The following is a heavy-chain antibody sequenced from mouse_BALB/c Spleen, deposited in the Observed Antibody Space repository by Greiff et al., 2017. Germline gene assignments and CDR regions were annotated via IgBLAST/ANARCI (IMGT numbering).Heavy chain of an antibody. CDR1: GYTFTSYY. J-gene: IGHJ2*01. V-gene: IGHV1S81*02. CDR2: INPSNGGT. Sequence: QVQLQQSGAELVKPGASVKLSCKASGYTFTSYYMYWVKQRPGQGLEWIGEINPSNGGTNFNEKFKSKATLTVDKSSSTAYMQLSSLTSEDSAVYYCTRAYYGYDETYFDYWGQGTTLTVSS. D-gene: IGHD2-9*01. CDR3: TRAYYGYDETYFDY.